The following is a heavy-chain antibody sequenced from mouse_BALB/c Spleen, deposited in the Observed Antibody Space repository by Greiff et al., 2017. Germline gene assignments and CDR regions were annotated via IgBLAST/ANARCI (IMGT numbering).Heavy chain of an antibody. CDR1: GFSLTSYG. CDR2: IWAGGST. CDR3: ARDHYYDYSYAMDY. Sequence: VMLVESGPGLVAPSQSLSITCTVSGFSLTSYGVHWVRQPPGKGLEWLGVIWAGGSTNYNSALMSRLSISKDNSKSQVFLKMNSLQTDDTAMYYCARDHYYDYSYAMDYWGQGTSVTVSS. J-gene: IGHJ4*01. D-gene: IGHD2-4*01. V-gene: IGHV2-9*02.